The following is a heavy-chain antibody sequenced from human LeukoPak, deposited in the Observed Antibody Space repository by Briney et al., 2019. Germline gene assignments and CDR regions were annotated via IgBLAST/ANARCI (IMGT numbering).Heavy chain of an antibody. J-gene: IGHJ4*02. CDR2: ISSSGSTI. Sequence: GGSLRLSCAASGFTFSDYYMTWIRQAPGNGLEWISYISSSGSTIYYADSVKGRFTISRDNAKNSLYLQMNSLRAEDTAVYYCAGSRDGYKYDYWGQGTLVTVSS. V-gene: IGHV3-11*01. CDR3: AGSRDGYKYDY. D-gene: IGHD5-24*01. CDR1: GFTFSDYY.